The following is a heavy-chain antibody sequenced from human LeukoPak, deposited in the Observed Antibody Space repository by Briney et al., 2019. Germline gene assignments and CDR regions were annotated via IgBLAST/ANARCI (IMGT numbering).Heavy chain of an antibody. V-gene: IGHV3-7*03. CDR3: AKEGRSLQTY. CDR2: IKEDGTET. Sequence: GGSLRLSCAASGFIFGSFSVNWVRLAPGKGLEWVANIKEDGTETYYVDPVKGRFTISRDNAKNSLYLQMNSLRVEDTAVYYCAKEGRSLQTYWGQGTLVTVSS. J-gene: IGHJ4*02. D-gene: IGHD5-24*01. CDR1: GFIFGSFS.